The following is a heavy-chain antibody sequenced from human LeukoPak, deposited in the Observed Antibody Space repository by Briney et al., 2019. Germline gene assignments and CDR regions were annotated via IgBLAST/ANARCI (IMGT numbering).Heavy chain of an antibody. Sequence: AAVKVSCKASGYTFTGYYMHWVRQAPGQGLEWMGRINPNSGGTNYAQKFQGRVTMTRDTSISTAYMELSRLRSDDTAVYYCTRDRGYEYFFDYCGQGTLVTDSS. CDR1: GYTFTGYY. D-gene: IGHD5-12*01. J-gene: IGHJ4*02. V-gene: IGHV1-2*06. CDR2: INPNSGGT. CDR3: TRDRGYEYFFDY.